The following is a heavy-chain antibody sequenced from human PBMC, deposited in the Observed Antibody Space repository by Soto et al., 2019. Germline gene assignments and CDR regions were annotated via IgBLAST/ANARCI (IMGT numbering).Heavy chain of an antibody. V-gene: IGHV4-61*01. J-gene: IGHJ4*02. D-gene: IGHD3-22*01. CDR2: VHDSGST. CDR1: GVSVSRGSYS. CDR3: ARAKVVAYYYDTSGYYTTFDF. Sequence: SETLSLTCTVSGVSVSRGSYSWSWIRQSPGKGLEWIGYVHDSGSTAYSPSLESRVTISVDTAKNQVSLKLSSVTSADSAFYYCARAKVVAYYYDTSGYYTTFDFWGQGTRVTVSS.